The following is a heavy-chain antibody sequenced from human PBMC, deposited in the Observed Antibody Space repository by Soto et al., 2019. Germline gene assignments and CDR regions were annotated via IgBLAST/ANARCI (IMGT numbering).Heavy chain of an antibody. Sequence: QVQLVQSGPEVKRPGASVKVSCKTSGYVFITNGINWVRQAPGQGLEWLGWINPANGNRKFAQKFKERFTMTSESSTNTAYMELTNLRSDDTAVYFCARGRYFATTHGQWWYFDHWGRGTLVTVSS. CDR1: GYVFITNG. CDR3: ARGRYFATTHGQWWYFDH. J-gene: IGHJ2*01. CDR2: INPANGNR. V-gene: IGHV1-18*01. D-gene: IGHD1-1*01.